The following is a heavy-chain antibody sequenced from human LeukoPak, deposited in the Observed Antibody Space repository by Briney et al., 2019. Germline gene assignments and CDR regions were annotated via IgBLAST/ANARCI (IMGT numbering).Heavy chain of an antibody. D-gene: IGHD1-1*01. V-gene: IGHV4-39*01. CDR3: ARIRYSENIDY. CDR2: IYYSGST. J-gene: IGHJ4*02. Sequence: SETLSLTCTVSGGSINSSNYYWGWIRQPPGKGLEWIGSIYYSGSTYYNPSLKSRVTISVDTSKNQFSLKVTSVTAADTAVYYCARIRYSENIDYWGQGTLVTVSS. CDR1: GGSINSSNYY.